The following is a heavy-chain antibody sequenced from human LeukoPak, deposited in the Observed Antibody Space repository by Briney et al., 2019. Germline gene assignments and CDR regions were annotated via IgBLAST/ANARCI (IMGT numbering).Heavy chain of an antibody. Sequence: PSETLSLTCTVSGVSLNTNFWSWIRQPPGKGLECLGYIYDSGITNYNPSLKSRVTISVDTSKNQFSLKLSSVTAADTAVYYCARHKESWEPFDYLGQGTLVTVSS. V-gene: IGHV4-59*08. D-gene: IGHD1-26*01. CDR3: ARHKESWEPFDY. J-gene: IGHJ4*02. CDR2: IYDSGIT. CDR1: GVSLNTNF.